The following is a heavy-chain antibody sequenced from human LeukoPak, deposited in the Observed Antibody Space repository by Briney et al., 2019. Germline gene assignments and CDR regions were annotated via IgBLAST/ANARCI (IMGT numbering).Heavy chain of an antibody. CDR3: ARVLDTAMAYFDY. V-gene: IGHV3-30*02. CDR2: IRFDGSNK. D-gene: IGHD5-18*01. J-gene: IGHJ4*02. Sequence: PGGSLRLSCAASGFSFSSYGMHWVRQAPGKGLEWVAFIRFDGSNKYHADSVKGRFTISRDNSKKMLYLQMNSLRAEDTAVYYCARVLDTAMAYFDYWGQGTLVTVSS. CDR1: GFSFSSYG.